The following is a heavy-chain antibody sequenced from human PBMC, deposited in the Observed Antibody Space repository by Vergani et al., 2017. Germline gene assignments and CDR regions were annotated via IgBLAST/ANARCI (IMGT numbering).Heavy chain of an antibody. V-gene: IGHV5-10-1*03. J-gene: IGHJ3*02. Sequence: EVQLVQSGAEVQKPGESLRISCKGSGYSFTSYWISWVRQMPGKGLEWMGRIYPSDSYTHYSPSFQVHVTIAADKSISTAYLQWSSLKASDTAMYYCAGATYYYDSSGYYGPGAFDIWGQGTMVTVSS. CDR2: IYPSDSYT. D-gene: IGHD3-22*01. CDR3: AGATYYYDSSGYYGPGAFDI. CDR1: GYSFTSYW.